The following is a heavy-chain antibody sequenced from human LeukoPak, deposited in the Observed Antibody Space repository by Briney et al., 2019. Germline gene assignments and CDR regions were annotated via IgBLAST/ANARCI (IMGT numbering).Heavy chain of an antibody. CDR2: INPNSGGT. D-gene: IGHD4-17*01. V-gene: IGHV1-2*02. CDR3: ASAGHDYGDYYFDY. J-gene: IGHJ4*02. Sequence: ASVKVSCKASGYTFTGNYMHWVRQAPGQGLGWMGWINPNSGGTNYAQKFQGRVTMTRDTSISTAYMELSRLRSDDTAVYYCASAGHDYGDYYFDYWGQGTLVTVSS. CDR1: GYTFTGNY.